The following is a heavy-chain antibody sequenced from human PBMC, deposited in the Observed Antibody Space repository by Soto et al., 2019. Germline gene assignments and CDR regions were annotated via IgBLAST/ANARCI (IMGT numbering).Heavy chain of an antibody. D-gene: IGHD2-15*01. CDR1: GFTFSSYS. CDR2: ISSSSSYI. Sequence: EVQLVESGGGLVKPGGSLRLACAASGFTFSSYSMNWVRQAPGKGLEWVSSISSSSSYIYYADSVKGRFTISRDNAKNSRYLQMNRLRAEDTAVYYCARDHGLSSYAFDIWGQGTMVTVSS. V-gene: IGHV3-21*01. J-gene: IGHJ3*02. CDR3: ARDHGLSSYAFDI.